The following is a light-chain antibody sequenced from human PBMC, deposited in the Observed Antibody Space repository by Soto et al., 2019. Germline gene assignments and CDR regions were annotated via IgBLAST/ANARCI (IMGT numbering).Light chain of an antibody. Sequence: QSVLTQPASVSGSPGQSITISCAGTMRDVGAYNLVSWYQQHPGRAPQLIIYEVRNRPSGISFRFSGSKSGNTASLTISGLQAEDEADYYCSSYTSKCSLIFGGGTKLTVL. CDR1: MRDVGAYNL. J-gene: IGLJ2*01. V-gene: IGLV2-14*01. CDR3: SSYTSKCSLI. CDR2: EVR.